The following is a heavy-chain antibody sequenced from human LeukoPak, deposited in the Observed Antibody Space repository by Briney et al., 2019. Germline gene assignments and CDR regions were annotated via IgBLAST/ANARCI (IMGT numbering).Heavy chain of an antibody. CDR1: GGSISSYY. CDR3: ARAKKWFGETYYFDY. J-gene: IGHJ4*02. CDR2: IYYSGST. V-gene: IGHV4-59*01. D-gene: IGHD3-10*01. Sequence: SETLSLTCTVSGGSISSYYWSWIRQPPGKGLEWIGYIYYSGSTNYNPSLKSRVTISVDTPKNQFSLRLSSVTAADTAVYYCARAKKWFGETYYFDYWGQGTLVTVSS.